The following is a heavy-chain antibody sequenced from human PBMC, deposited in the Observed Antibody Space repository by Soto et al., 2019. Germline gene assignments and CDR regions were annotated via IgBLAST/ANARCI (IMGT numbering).Heavy chain of an antibody. CDR2: IQSKSDGGTT. J-gene: IGHJ5*02. V-gene: IGHV3-15*01. D-gene: IGHD2-21*01. CDR1: RLTLSDAW. CDR3: TTDLWRIAVVVGSTGYFNP. Sequence: GEFLRLSCAVSRLTLSDAWMTWVRQATGKGLDWAWRIQSKSDGGTTEYAAPVRGRFTISRDDSKNTLYLQMNSLKTEDTAVYYCTTDLWRIAVVVGSTGYFNPWGQGT.